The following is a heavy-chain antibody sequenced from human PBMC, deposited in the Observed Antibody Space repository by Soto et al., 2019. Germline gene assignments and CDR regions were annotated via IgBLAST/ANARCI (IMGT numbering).Heavy chain of an antibody. CDR3: ARDSTGIPYYHCGMAV. V-gene: IGHV3-53*01. J-gene: IGHJ6*02. CDR2: IYSGGNT. Sequence: EVQLVESGGGLIQPGGSLRLSCAASGFSVSSNYMIWVRQATGKGLEWVSVIYSGGNTHYADSVKGRFTISRANSKNTQYLQMNSLRTEDRAVYYCARDSTGIPYYHCGMAVWGQGTTVTVSS. CDR1: GFSVSSNY. D-gene: IGHD3-10*01.